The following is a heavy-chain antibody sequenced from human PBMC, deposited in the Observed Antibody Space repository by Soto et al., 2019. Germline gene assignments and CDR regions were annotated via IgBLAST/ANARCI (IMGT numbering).Heavy chain of an antibody. V-gene: IGHV1-24*01. Sequence: ASVKVSCKVSGYTLTELSMHWVRQAPGKGLEWMGGIDADNGDTIYAQKFQGRVTMTEDTSTSTAYMELSSLRSEDTAVYYCARDFWSGKREFDYWGQGTLVTVSS. CDR1: GYTLTELS. D-gene: IGHD3-3*01. J-gene: IGHJ4*02. CDR3: ARDFWSGKREFDY. CDR2: IDADNGDT.